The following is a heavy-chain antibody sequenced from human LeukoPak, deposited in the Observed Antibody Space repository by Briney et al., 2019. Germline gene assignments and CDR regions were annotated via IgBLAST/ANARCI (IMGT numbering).Heavy chain of an antibody. CDR3: ASFPWWGDETGVSFDY. Sequence: GGSLRLSCAASGFTFSSYSMNWVRQAPGKGLEWVSSISSSSSYIYYADSVKGRFTISRDNAKNSLYLQMNSLRAEDTAVYYCASFPWWGDETGVSFDYWGQGTLVTVSS. V-gene: IGHV3-21*01. CDR2: ISSSSSYI. J-gene: IGHJ4*02. CDR1: GFTFSSYS. D-gene: IGHD7-27*01.